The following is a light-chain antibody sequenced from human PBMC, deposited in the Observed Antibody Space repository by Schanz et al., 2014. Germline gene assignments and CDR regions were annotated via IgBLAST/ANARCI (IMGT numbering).Light chain of an antibody. J-gene: IGLJ1*01. CDR2: SNY. V-gene: IGLV1-44*01. Sequence: QSVLTQPPSASGTPGQRVTISCSGSSSNIGSNIVNWYQQFPGTAPTLLIYSNYQWSSGVPDRFSGSKSGTSASLAISGLQSEDEADYYCAAWDDSLNGFYVFGTGTKLTVL. CDR1: SSNIGSNI. CDR3: AAWDDSLNGFYV.